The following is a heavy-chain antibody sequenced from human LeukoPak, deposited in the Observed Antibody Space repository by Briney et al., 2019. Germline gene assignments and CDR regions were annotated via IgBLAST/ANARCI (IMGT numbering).Heavy chain of an antibody. Sequence: ASVKVSCKVSGYTLTELSMHWVRQAPGKGLEWMGGFDPEDGETIYAQKFQGRVTMTEDTSTDTAYMELSSVRSDDTAVYYCAGDRWVRKGGWFDPWGQGTLVTVSS. D-gene: IGHD3-10*01. V-gene: IGHV1-24*01. CDR1: GYTLTELS. CDR3: AGDRWVRKGGWFDP. J-gene: IGHJ5*02. CDR2: FDPEDGET.